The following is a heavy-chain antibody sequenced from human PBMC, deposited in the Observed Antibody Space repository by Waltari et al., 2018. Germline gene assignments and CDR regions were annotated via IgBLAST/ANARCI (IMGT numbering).Heavy chain of an antibody. J-gene: IGHJ4*02. CDR2: INPKNGDT. V-gene: IGHV1-2*02. CDR1: GYTFPDYP. CDR3: ARDPGPIVGAPDF. D-gene: IGHD1-26*01. Sequence: QVQLVQSGTEVKKPGASVRVSCQASGYTFPDYPLHWVRQTPGQGFEWMGWINPKNGDTSYAQNFLGRVTMTRDTSINTAYMDLSGLRSDDAAVFYCARDPGPIVGAPDFWGQGTLVTVSS.